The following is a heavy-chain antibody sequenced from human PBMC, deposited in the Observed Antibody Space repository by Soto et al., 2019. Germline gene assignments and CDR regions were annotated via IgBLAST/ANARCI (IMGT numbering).Heavy chain of an antibody. V-gene: IGHV3-21*02. J-gene: IGHJ4*02. Sequence: EVQLVESGGGLVKPGGSLRLSCAASGFTFSTYSMNWVRQAPGKGLVWVSSISSSRGYTSYADSVKGRFTISRDNAKNSLFLQMDSLRDEDTAVYYCARGRSRNTNMDYWGQGTLVTVSS. D-gene: IGHD1-1*01. CDR2: ISSSRGYT. CDR1: GFTFSTYS. CDR3: ARGRSRNTNMDY.